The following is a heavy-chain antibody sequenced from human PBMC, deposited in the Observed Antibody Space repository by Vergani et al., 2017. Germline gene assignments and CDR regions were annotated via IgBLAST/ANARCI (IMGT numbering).Heavy chain of an antibody. CDR3: ARVESWYCSGGSCHNAFDI. V-gene: IGHV4-39*07. CDR2: IYYSGST. Sequence: QLQLQESGPGLVKPSETLSLTCTVSGGSISSSSYYWGWIRQPPGKGLEWIGSIYYSGSTYYNPSLKSRVTISVDTSKNQFSLKLRSVTAADTAVYYCARVESWYCSGGSCHNAFDIWGQGTMVTVSS. J-gene: IGHJ3*02. CDR1: GGSISSSSYY. D-gene: IGHD2-15*01.